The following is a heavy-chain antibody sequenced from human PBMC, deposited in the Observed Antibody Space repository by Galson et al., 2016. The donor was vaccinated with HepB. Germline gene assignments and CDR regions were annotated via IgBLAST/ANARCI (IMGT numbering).Heavy chain of an antibody. CDR1: GYRFTGYW. J-gene: IGHJ4*02. Sequence: QSGAEVKKPGESLRISCKGSGYRFTGYWIGWVRQMPGKGLEWMGIIFPGDSNTTYSPSFQGQATISADESINTAYLQWSSLKASDTAMYYCARHTYSTLSYFDSWGQGTLVTVSS. D-gene: IGHD2-21*01. CDR2: IFPGDSNT. V-gene: IGHV5-51*01. CDR3: ARHTYSTLSYFDS.